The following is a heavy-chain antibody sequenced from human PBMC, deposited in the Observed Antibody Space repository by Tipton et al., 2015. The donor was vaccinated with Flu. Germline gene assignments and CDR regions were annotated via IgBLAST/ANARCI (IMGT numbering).Heavy chain of an antibody. CDR1: GFSLTSYGVG. CDR3: ARVMTTVTYDAFDI. D-gene: IGHD4-17*01. V-gene: IGHV2-5*02. Sequence: LVKPTQTLTLTCAFSGFSLTSYGVGVGWIRQPPGKALEWLTLIYWDGDERYSPSLKYRLTITKDTSKNQVVLTMTDMDPGDTATYYFARVMTTVTYDAFDIWGQGTMVPVSS. CDR2: IYWDGDE. J-gene: IGHJ3*02.